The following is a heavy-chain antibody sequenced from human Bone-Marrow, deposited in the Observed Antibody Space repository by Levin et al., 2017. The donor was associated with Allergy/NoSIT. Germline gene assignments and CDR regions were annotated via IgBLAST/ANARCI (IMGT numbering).Heavy chain of an antibody. J-gene: IGHJ5*01. CDR1: GYTFTGYY. V-gene: IGHV1-2*02. D-gene: IGHD6-13*01. CDR2: INPNSGGT. Sequence: ASVKVSCKASGYTFTGYYMHWVRQAPGQGLEWMGWINPNSGGTNYAQKFQGRVTMTRDTSITTAYMELSSLRSDDTAVYYCARGLRPVYSSSWFDSWGQGTLFTVSS. CDR3: ARGLRPVYSSSWFDS.